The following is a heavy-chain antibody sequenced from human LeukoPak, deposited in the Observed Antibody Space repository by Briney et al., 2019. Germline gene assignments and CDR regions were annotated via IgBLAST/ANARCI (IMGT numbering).Heavy chain of an antibody. CDR1: GFTFSSHW. CDR2: IKQDGSEK. CDR3: AKRSAESSGYFDY. Sequence: GGSLRLSCAASGFTFSSHWMSWVRQAPGKGLEWVANIKQDGSEKYYVDSVKGRFTISRDNSKNMLYLQMNSLRAEDTAVYYCAKRSAESSGYFDYWGQGTLVTVSS. D-gene: IGHD6-19*01. V-gene: IGHV3-7*03. J-gene: IGHJ4*02.